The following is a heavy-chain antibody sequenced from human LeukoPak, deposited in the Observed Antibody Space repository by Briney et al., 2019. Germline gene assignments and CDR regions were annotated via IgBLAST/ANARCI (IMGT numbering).Heavy chain of an antibody. V-gene: IGHV4-34*01. CDR2: ISRSGRT. D-gene: IGHD1-1*01. CDR3: ARGPQTVARPDSVRQIDTWLDP. J-gene: IGHJ5*02. Sequence: SETLSLTCPVYGQSLSSSDWTWIRQPPGRGLEWIGDISRSGRTNYNPSLSRRVTISMDTSNNQLSLTLRSVTAADTSVYYCARGPQTVARPDSVRQIDTWLDPWGPGMLVTVS. CDR1: GQSLSSSD.